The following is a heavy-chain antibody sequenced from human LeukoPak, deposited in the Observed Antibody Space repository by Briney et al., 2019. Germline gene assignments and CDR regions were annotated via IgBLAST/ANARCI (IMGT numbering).Heavy chain of an antibody. CDR1: GGSISSYY. Sequence: SETLSLTCTVSGGSISSYYWSWIRQPLGKGLEWIGYIYYSGSTNYNPSLKSRVTISVDTSKNQFSLKLSSVTAADTAVYYCARVFTSYYDYVWGSYRFWFDPWGQGTLVTVSS. V-gene: IGHV4-59*01. D-gene: IGHD3-16*02. CDR3: ARVFTSYYDYVWGSYRFWFDP. CDR2: IYYSGST. J-gene: IGHJ5*02.